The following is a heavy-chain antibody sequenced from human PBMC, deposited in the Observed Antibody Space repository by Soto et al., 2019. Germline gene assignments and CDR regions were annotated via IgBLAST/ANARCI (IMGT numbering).Heavy chain of an antibody. CDR1: GFTFSSYA. D-gene: IGHD2-21*01. Sequence: PGPSLRLSCAASGFTFSSYAMSWVRQAPGKGLEWVSAISGSGGSTYYADSVKGRFTISRDNSKNTLYLQMNSLRAEDTAVYYCAKVDPGLIPPQPHDAFDIWGQGTMVTVSS. CDR2: ISGSGGST. V-gene: IGHV3-23*01. J-gene: IGHJ3*02. CDR3: AKVDPGLIPPQPHDAFDI.